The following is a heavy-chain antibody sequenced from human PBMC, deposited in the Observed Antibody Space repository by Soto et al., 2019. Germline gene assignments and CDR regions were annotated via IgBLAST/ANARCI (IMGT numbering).Heavy chain of an antibody. CDR3: AKETSHNSHYVCDI. V-gene: IGHV3-23*01. CDR2: ISEGGDVT. Sequence: GGSLRLSGAASGFTFRTYSLSWVRQAPGKGLEWVSAISEGGDVTDYADSVKGRFTISRDNSKNTVFLQMDSLRVEDTAIYYCAKETSHNSHYVCDIRGQGAMVPVPS. D-gene: IGHD3-10*02. J-gene: IGHJ3*02. CDR1: GFTFRTYS.